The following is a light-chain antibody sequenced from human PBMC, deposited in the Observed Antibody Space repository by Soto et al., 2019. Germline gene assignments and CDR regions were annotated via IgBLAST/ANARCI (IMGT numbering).Light chain of an antibody. CDR1: QSVSSY. Sequence: EVVLTQSPSTLSVSPGERATLSCRASQSVSSYLAWYQQKPGQAPRLLIYDASNRATGIPARFSGSGSGTDFTLTISSLEPEDFAVYYCQQRSNGFGQGTRLEIK. V-gene: IGKV3-11*01. CDR2: DAS. J-gene: IGKJ5*01. CDR3: QQRSNG.